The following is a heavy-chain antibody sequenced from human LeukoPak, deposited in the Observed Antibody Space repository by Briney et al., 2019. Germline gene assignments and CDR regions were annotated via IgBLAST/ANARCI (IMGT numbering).Heavy chain of an antibody. CDR1: GFTFSTYA. J-gene: IGHJ4*02. Sequence: GGSLRLSCAATGFTFSTYAMSRVRQAPGKGLEWVSAISGSGGSTYYADSVKGRFTISRDNSKNTLYLQMNSLRAEDTAVYHCAKDPLRGVIKHWGQGTLVTVSS. CDR2: ISGSGGST. CDR3: AKDPLRGVIKH. V-gene: IGHV3-23*01. D-gene: IGHD3-10*01.